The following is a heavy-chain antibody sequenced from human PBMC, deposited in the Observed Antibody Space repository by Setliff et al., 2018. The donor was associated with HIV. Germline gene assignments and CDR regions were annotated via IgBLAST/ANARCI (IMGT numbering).Heavy chain of an antibody. CDR2: IYPGDSDT. CDR1: GYSFTTYW. V-gene: IGHV5-51*01. Sequence: PGESLKISCQGSGYSFTTYWTAWVRQRPGKGLEWMGLIYPGDSDTRFSPSFQGQVTFSADKSISTAYLQWSSLKASDTAIYYCARHRPGYCTITTCHADDAFDIWGQGTVVTVSS. CDR3: ARHRPGYCTITTCHADDAFDI. D-gene: IGHD2-2*01. J-gene: IGHJ3*02.